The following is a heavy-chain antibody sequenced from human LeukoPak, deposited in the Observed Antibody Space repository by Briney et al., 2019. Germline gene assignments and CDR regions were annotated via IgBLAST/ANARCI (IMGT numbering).Heavy chain of an antibody. D-gene: IGHD3-9*01. Sequence: ASVKASCKASGGTFSSYAISWVRQAPGHGLEWMGGIIPIFGTANYAQKFQGRVTITADESTSTAYMELSSLRSEDTAVYYCARDLKDDIFATDHAFDILGQGTMVTVSS. V-gene: IGHV1-69*13. CDR3: ARDLKDDIFATDHAFDI. CDR1: GGTFSSYA. CDR2: IIPIFGTA. J-gene: IGHJ3*02.